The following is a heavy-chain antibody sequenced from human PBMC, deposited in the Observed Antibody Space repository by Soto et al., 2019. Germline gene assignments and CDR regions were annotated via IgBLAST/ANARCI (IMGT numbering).Heavy chain of an antibody. D-gene: IGHD3-9*01. Sequence: QVQLVQSGAEVKKPGSSVKVSCKASGGTFSSYTISWVRQAPGQGLEWMGRIIPILGIANYAQKFQGRVTITADKXXSXAXXELSSLRSEDTAVYYCARDKGVLRYFDWSHNWFDPWGQGTLVTVSS. CDR1: GGTFSSYT. J-gene: IGHJ5*02. V-gene: IGHV1-69*08. CDR3: ARDKGVLRYFDWSHNWFDP. CDR2: IIPILGIA.